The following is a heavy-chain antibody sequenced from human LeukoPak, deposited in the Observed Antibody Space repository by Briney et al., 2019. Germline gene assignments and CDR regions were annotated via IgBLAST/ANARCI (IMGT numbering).Heavy chain of an antibody. V-gene: IGHV1-69*13. CDR2: IIPIFGTA. J-gene: IGHJ4*02. CDR3: ARAPSGYSYGFRYYFDY. D-gene: IGHD5-18*01. CDR1: GGTFSSYA. Sequence: ASVKVSRKASGGTFSSYAISWVRQAPGQGLEWMGGIIPIFGTANYAQKFQGRVTITAGESTSTAYMELSSLRSEDTAVYYCARAPSGYSYGFRYYFDYWGQGTLVTVSS.